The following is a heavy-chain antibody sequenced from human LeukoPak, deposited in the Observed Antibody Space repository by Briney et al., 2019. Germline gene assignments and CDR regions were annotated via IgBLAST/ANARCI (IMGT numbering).Heavy chain of an antibody. CDR2: INHSGST. V-gene: IGHV4-34*01. J-gene: IGHJ6*04. CDR1: GGSFSGYY. CDR3: ARCPRAAGITMVRRYGMDV. D-gene: IGHD3-10*01. Sequence: SETLSLTCAVYGGSFSGYYWSWIRQPPGKGLEWIGEINHSGSTSYNPSLKSRVTISVDTSKNQFSLKLSSVTAADTAVYYCARCPRAAGITMVRRYGMDVWGKGTTVTVSS.